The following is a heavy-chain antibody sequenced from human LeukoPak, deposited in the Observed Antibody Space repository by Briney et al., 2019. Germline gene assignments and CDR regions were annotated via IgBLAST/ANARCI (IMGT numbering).Heavy chain of an antibody. CDR2: ISTSSTYI. J-gene: IGHJ3*02. Sequence: GGSLRLSCAASGVPFSNYNMNWVRQAPGKGLEWVSSISTSSTYISYADSVKGRFTISRDNAKNSLYLQMNSLGAEDTAVYYCARDIYTSGPDAFDIWGQGTMVTVSS. V-gene: IGHV3-21*01. CDR1: GVPFSNYN. CDR3: ARDIYTSGPDAFDI. D-gene: IGHD6-19*01.